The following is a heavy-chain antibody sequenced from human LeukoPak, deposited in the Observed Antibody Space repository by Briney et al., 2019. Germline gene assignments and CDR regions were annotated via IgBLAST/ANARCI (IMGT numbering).Heavy chain of an antibody. CDR3: VRGGGLEY. CDR1: GFTFSSYW. J-gene: IGHJ4*02. CDR2: INSDGSST. Sequence: GGSLRLSCAASGFTFSSYWMHWVRQAPGKGLVWVSRINSDGSSTTYADSVKGRFTISMDNAKNSLSLEMNSLRAEDTAVYYCVRGGGLEYWGPGTLVTVSS. V-gene: IGHV3-74*01. D-gene: IGHD4-23*01.